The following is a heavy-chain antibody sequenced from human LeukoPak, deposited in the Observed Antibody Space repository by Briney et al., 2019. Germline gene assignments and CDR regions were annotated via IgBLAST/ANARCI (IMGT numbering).Heavy chain of an antibody. CDR3: ARDSDSSYAFDI. Sequence: SASLSLTCTVSGGSISSYYWSSTRQPPGKGLEWIGYIYYSASTNSNPSLKSRVTISVDTSKSQFSLKLSSVTVADTAVYYCARDSDSSYAFDIWGQGTMVTVSS. D-gene: IGHD3-22*01. CDR2: IYYSAST. V-gene: IGHV4-59*01. CDR1: GGSISSYY. J-gene: IGHJ3*02.